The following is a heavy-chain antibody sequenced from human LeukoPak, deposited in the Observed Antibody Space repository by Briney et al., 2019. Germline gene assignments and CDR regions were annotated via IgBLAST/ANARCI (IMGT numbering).Heavy chain of an antibody. V-gene: IGHV4-34*01. CDR1: GGSLSGYY. CDR2: VNESGGT. J-gene: IGHJ5*02. D-gene: IGHD1-26*01. CDR3: ARGQGATVPQVGKNWFDP. Sequence: SETLSLTCAVSGGSLSGYYRNWIRQTPAKGMEWIGEVNESGGTNISPSLRSRVILSVDTSKNQISVTVADTAIYYCARGQGATVPQVGKNWFDPWGQGTRVTVSS.